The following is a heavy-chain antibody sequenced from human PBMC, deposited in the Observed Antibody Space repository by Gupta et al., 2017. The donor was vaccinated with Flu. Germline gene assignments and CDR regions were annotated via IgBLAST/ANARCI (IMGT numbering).Heavy chain of an antibody. Sequence: QVQLVESGGGVVQPGRSLRLSCAASGFTFSSYGMPWVRQAPGKVLEWVAVISYDGSNKNYADSVKGRFTISRDNSKNTLYLQMNSLRAEDTAVYYCAKDGENCSGGSCYSGYFDYWGQGTLVTVSS. CDR3: AKDGENCSGGSCYSGYFDY. CDR1: GFTFSSYG. V-gene: IGHV3-30*18. J-gene: IGHJ4*02. CDR2: ISYDGSNK. D-gene: IGHD2-15*01.